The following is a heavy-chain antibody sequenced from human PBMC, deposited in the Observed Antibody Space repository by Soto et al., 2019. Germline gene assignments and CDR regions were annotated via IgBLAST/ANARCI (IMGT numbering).Heavy chain of an antibody. CDR2: IYSGGST. D-gene: IGHD6-13*01. J-gene: IGHJ6*03. CDR1: GFTVSSNY. Sequence: GGSLRLSCAASGFTVSSNYMSWVRQAPEKGLEWVSVIYSGGSTYYADSVKGRFTISRHNSKNTLYLQMNSLRAEDTAVYYCARDRSIAAAGTGFSYYYYMDVWGKGTTVTVSS. CDR3: ARDRSIAAAGTGFSYYYYMDV. V-gene: IGHV3-53*04.